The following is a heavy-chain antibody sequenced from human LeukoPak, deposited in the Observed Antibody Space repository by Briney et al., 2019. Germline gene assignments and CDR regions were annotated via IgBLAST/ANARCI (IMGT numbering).Heavy chain of an antibody. CDR1: GYTFTGYF. J-gene: IGHJ4*02. D-gene: IGHD3-16*01. CDR2: VNPNNGFT. CDR3: ARGWGSLYYFDY. V-gene: IGHV1-2*02. Sequence: APVKVTFMATGYTFTGYFLHWVRQAPGQGLEWMGWVNPNNGFTNYTQKFKGRVTMTRDTSSSTAYMELNRLTSDDTAVFYCARGWGSLYYFDYWGQGTLVTVSS.